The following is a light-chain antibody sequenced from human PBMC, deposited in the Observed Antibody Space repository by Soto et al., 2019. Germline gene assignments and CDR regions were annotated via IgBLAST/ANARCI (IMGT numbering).Light chain of an antibody. V-gene: IGLV4-69*01. CDR3: QTWGTGSWV. CDR2: LNSDGSH. Sequence: QAVVTQSPSASASLGASVKLTCTLSSGHSSYAIAWHQQQPEKGPRYLMKLNSDGSHSKGDGIPDRFSGSSSGAERYLTISSLQSEDEADYYCQTWGTGSWVFGGGTKHTVL. J-gene: IGLJ3*02. CDR1: SGHSSYA.